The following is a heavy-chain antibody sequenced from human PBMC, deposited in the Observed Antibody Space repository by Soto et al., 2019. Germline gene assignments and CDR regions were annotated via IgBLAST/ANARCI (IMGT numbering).Heavy chain of an antibody. CDR1: GGSISSGGYY. D-gene: IGHD3-10*01. CDR2: IYYSGST. CDR3: ARGLSDYYGSGSYYLSV. V-gene: IGHV4-31*03. J-gene: IGHJ4*02. Sequence: QVQLQESGPGLMKPSQTLSLTCTVSGGSISSGGYYWSWIRQHPGKGLEWIGYIYYSGSTYYNPSLKSRVTISVDTSKNQFSLKLSSVTAADTAVYYCARGLSDYYGSGSYYLSVWGQGTLVTVSS.